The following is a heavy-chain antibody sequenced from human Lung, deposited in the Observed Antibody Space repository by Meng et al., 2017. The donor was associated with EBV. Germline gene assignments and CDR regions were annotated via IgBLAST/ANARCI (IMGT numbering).Heavy chain of an antibody. Sequence: VHLQASGAGLLKPSWTLSPSCAFYCGAISGYYWGWIRQPPGKGLESIGEINHSGSSNYNPSLKSRVTISVDTSKNQFSLKLSSVTAADTAVYYCARNPRGRNAFDIWGQGTMVTVSS. CDR2: INHSGSS. J-gene: IGHJ3*02. D-gene: IGHD1-14*01. CDR1: CGAISGYY. V-gene: IGHV4-34*01. CDR3: ARNPRGRNAFDI.